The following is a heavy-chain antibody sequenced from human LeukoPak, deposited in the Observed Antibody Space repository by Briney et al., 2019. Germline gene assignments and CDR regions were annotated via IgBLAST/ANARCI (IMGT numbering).Heavy chain of an antibody. Sequence: SGGSLRLSCVASAFTFSSYAMTWVRQAPGKGLEWVSAISGSGGSTYYADSVKGRFTISRDNSKNTLHLQMNSLRAEDTAVYYCAKGKVPYYYDTSAYYPFDYWGQGTLVTVSS. V-gene: IGHV3-23*01. J-gene: IGHJ4*02. CDR2: ISGSGGST. CDR3: AKGKVPYYYDTSAYYPFDY. CDR1: AFTFSSYA. D-gene: IGHD3-22*01.